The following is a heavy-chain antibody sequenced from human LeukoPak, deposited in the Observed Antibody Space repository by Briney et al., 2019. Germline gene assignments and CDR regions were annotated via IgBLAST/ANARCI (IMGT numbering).Heavy chain of an antibody. CDR3: ARTLTSYSSGWYGGIVP. CDR1: GGSFSGYY. CDR2: INHSGSA. Sequence: SETLSLTCAVYGGSFSGYYWSWIRQPPGKGLEWIGEINHSGSANYNPSLKSRVTISVDTSKNQFSLKLSSVTAADTAVYYCARTLTSYSSGWYGGIVPWGQGTLVTVSS. D-gene: IGHD6-19*01. V-gene: IGHV4-34*01. J-gene: IGHJ5*02.